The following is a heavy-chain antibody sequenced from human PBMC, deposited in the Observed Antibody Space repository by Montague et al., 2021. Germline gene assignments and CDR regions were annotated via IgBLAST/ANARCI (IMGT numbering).Heavy chain of an antibody. J-gene: IGHJ3*01. CDR2: IHGDGGAT. CDR3: VRSCSVTNCYTGDAFDV. D-gene: IGHD3-16*02. V-gene: IGHV3-74*01. CDR1: GFAFNMYW. Sequence: SLRLSCAASGFAFNMYWMHWVRQAPGKGLVWVSRIHGDGGATYSADFVGGRFTISRDNAKNTLYLQMNSLEAEDTAIYYCVRSCSVTNCYTGDAFDVWGHGTMVTVSS.